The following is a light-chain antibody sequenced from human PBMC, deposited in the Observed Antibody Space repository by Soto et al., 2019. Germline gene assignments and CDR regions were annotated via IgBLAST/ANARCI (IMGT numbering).Light chain of an antibody. CDR3: SSYTSSSTQV. CDR1: SSDVGGYNF. J-gene: IGLJ1*01. CDR2: DVS. Sequence: QSVLTQPASVSGSPGQSITISCTGTSSDVGGYNFVSWYQYHPGKAPKLLIYDVSNRPSGASTRFSGSKSGNTASLTISGLQAEDEADYYCSSYTSSSTQVFGTGT. V-gene: IGLV2-14*03.